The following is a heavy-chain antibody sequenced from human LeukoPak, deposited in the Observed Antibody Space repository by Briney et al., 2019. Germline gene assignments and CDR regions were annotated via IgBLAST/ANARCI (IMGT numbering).Heavy chain of an antibody. CDR1: GGFSSSYY. CDR2: MYYSGST. J-gene: IGHJ4*02. CDR3: ARALWFGEFDY. V-gene: IGHV4-59*01. Sequence: SENLSLPSTVSGGFSSSYYWSWIRQPPAQGLERIGYMYYSGSTNYILSLKSRDTISVDTSKNQLSLKLSSVTAADSAVYYGARALWFGEFDYWGQGTLVTVSS. D-gene: IGHD3-10*01.